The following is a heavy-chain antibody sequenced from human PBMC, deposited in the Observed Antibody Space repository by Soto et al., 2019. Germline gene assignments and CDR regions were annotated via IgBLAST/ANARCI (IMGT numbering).Heavy chain of an antibody. CDR1: GFTVSSNY. CDR2: IYSGGST. Sequence: GALRLSCAASGFTVSSNYMSWVRQAPGKGLEWVSVIYSGGSTYYADSVKGRFTISRDNSKNTLYLQMNSLRADDTAVYYCATLPPWSPNHSSVTKSYYYYGMDVWGQGTTVTVSS. CDR3: ATLPPWSPNHSSVTKSYYYYGMDV. V-gene: IGHV3-53*01. D-gene: IGHD3-22*01. J-gene: IGHJ6*02.